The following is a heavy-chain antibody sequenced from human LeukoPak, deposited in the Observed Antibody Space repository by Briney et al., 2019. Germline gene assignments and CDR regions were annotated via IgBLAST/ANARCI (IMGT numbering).Heavy chain of an antibody. CDR2: FDPEDGET. V-gene: IGHV1-24*01. CDR3: APPPPPSLFGEKKTLGGGDVVFDI. Sequence: ASVKVSCKVSGYTLTELSMHWVRQAPGKGLEWMGGFDPEDGETIYAQKFQGRVTMTEDTSTDTAYMELSSLRSEDTAVYYCAPPPPPSLFGEKKTLGGGDVVFDIWGKGTMVTVSS. CDR1: GYTLTELS. D-gene: IGHD3-16*01. J-gene: IGHJ3*02.